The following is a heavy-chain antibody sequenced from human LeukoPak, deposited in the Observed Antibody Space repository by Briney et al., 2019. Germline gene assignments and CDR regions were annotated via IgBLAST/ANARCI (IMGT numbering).Heavy chain of an antibody. CDR2: ISSSSSYI. V-gene: IGHV3-21*01. CDR3: AREAKPGYCSGGSCYSSYYFDY. CDR1: GFTFSSYS. D-gene: IGHD2-15*01. J-gene: IGHJ4*02. Sequence: AGGSLRLSCAASGFTFSSYSMNWVRQAPGKGLEWVSSISSSSSYIYYADSVKGRFTISRDNAKNSLYLQMNSLRAEDTAVYYCAREAKPGYCSGGSCYSSYYFDYWGQGTLVTVSS.